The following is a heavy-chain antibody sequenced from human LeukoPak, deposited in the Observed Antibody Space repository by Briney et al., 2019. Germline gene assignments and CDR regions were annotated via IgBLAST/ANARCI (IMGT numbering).Heavy chain of an antibody. CDR2: IYWDDDE. V-gene: IGHV2-5*02. CDR3: AHITTVTCADY. Sequence: SGPTLVKPTQTLTLTCTFSGFSLTTSGVGAGWIRQPPGKALEWLALIYWDDDERYSPSLKSRLTITKDTSKNQVVLTITNMDPVDTATYYCAHITTVTCADYWGQGTLVTVSS. CDR1: GFSLTTSGVG. D-gene: IGHD4-11*01. J-gene: IGHJ4*02.